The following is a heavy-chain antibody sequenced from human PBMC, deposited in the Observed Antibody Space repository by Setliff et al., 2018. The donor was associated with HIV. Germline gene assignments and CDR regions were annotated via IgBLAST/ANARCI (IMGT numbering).Heavy chain of an antibody. CDR2: IIPILGIA. J-gene: IGHJ5*02. CDR1: GYTFTSDY. V-gene: IGHV1-69*10. Sequence: SVKVSCKASGYTFTSDYIHWVRQAPGQGLEWMGGIIPILGIANYAQNFQGRLTISADKSTRTAYLELSSLRSDDSAVYFCAKEQEIGSYLDPWGQGTLVTVSS. CDR3: AKEQEIGSYLDP. D-gene: IGHD2-2*02.